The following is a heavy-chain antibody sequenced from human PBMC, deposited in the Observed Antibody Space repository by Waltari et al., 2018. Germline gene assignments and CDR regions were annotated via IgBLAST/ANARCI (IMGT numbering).Heavy chain of an antibody. D-gene: IGHD6-19*01. J-gene: IGHJ4*02. CDR3: LRAXPDYYDSSGPDX. CDR2: VNSEXTKT. V-gene: IGHV3-74*01. CDR1: GFPFTPYW. Sequence: VEXGGDFVXPGRSLRISXAASGFPFTPYWLHWVRQAPGKGXEWVSXVNSEXTKTKXADSVRGRFTXSRDNAKNTVFLDMSDLXDEDTAVYXCLRAXPDYYDSSGPDXWGQGTLVIVSS.